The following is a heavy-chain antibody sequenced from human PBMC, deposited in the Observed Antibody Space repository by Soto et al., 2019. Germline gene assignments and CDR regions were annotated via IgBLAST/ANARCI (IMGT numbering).Heavy chain of an antibody. Sequence: EVQLVESGGGLVQPGGSLRLSCAASGLIFSDYHMDWVRQAPGKGLEWVGRIRRKANSYTTEYAASVTGRCTNSRDDSKNSLYLQTNSLKSDDSAVYYCSMLGGWSGGSSGMDVWGHGTTVTVSS. CDR2: IRRKANSYTT. CDR1: GLIFSDYH. D-gene: IGHD6-19*01. J-gene: IGHJ6*02. V-gene: IGHV3-72*01. CDR3: SMLGGWSGGSSGMDV.